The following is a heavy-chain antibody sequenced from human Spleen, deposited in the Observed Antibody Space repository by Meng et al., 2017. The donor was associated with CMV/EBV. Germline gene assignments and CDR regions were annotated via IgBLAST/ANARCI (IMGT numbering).Heavy chain of an antibody. J-gene: IGHJ6*02. CDR1: GFTASSNH. Sequence: GESLKISCAASGFTASSNHMTWVRQAPGKGLEWVSVLYSGGNTYYADSVKGRFTISRDNSKNTLYLQMNSLRSEDTAVYYCARDRAPYYDPGMGGMDVWGQGTTVTVSS. CDR2: LYSGGNT. D-gene: IGHD3-3*01. V-gene: IGHV3-53*05. CDR3: ARDRAPYYDPGMGGMDV.